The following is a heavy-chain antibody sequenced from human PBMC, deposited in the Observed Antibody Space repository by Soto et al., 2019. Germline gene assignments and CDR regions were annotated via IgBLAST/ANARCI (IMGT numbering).Heavy chain of an antibody. D-gene: IGHD3-22*01. Sequence: QVQLVQSGAEVRKPGSSVRVSCKASGGSFNRHTISWVRQAPGQGLEWMGGIIPIFGTANHAQKFQGRVTIIADESTSTVYMEVSSVRSDDTAIYYCARGWGYDSTDYYYAYWGQGTLVIVSS. CDR1: GGSFNRHT. CDR2: IIPIFGTA. J-gene: IGHJ4*02. V-gene: IGHV1-69*01. CDR3: ARGWGYDSTDYYYAY.